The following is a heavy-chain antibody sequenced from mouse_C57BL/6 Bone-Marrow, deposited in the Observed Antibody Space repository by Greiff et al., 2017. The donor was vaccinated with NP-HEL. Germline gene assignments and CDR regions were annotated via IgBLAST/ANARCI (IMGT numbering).Heavy chain of an antibody. Sequence: QVQLQQSGPELVKPGASVKISCKASGYAFSSSWMNWVKQRPGKGLEWIGRIYPGDGDTNYNGKFKGKATLTADKSSSTAYMQLSSLTSKDSAVYFCARRVLYWGQGTSVTVSS. CDR3: ARRVLY. V-gene: IGHV1-82*01. CDR1: GYAFSSSW. CDR2: IYPGDGDT. J-gene: IGHJ4*01.